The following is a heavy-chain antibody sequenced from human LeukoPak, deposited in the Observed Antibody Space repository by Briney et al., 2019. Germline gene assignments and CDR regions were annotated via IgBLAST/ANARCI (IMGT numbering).Heavy chain of an antibody. CDR1: GGTFSSYA. D-gene: IGHD4-17*01. J-gene: IGHJ4*02. Sequence: SVKVSCKASGGTFSSYAISWVRQAPGQGLEWMGRIIPIFGIANYAQKFQGRVTMTRNTSISTAYMELSSLRSEDTAVYYCARWDLYDYGDYADYWGQGTLVTVSS. CDR2: IIPIFGIA. V-gene: IGHV1-69*04. CDR3: ARWDLYDYGDYADY.